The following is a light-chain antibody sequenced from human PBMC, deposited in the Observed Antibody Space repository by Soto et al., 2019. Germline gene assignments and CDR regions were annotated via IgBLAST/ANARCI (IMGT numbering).Light chain of an antibody. CDR3: QQYNSYPRA. V-gene: IGKV1-5*03. CDR2: KAS. Sequence: DIQMTQSPSTLSASVGDRVTITCRASQSISSWLAWYQQKPGKAPKLLIYKASSLESGVPSRFSGRGSGTDFTLTISSLQPDDFASYYCQQYNSYPRAFGPGTKLEIK. J-gene: IGKJ2*01. CDR1: QSISSW.